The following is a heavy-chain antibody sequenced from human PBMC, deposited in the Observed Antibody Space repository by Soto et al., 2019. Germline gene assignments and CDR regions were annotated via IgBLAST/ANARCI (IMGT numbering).Heavy chain of an antibody. Sequence: SETLSLTCTVSGGPISSGGYYWSWIRQHPGKGLEWIGYIYYSGSTYYNPSLKSRVTISVDTSKNQFSLKLSSVTAADTAVYYCARAGGGYNTKNTNWGQGTLVTVS. V-gene: IGHV4-31*03. CDR2: IYYSGST. CDR3: ARAGGGYNTKNTN. J-gene: IGHJ4*02. D-gene: IGHD5-12*01. CDR1: GGPISSGGYY.